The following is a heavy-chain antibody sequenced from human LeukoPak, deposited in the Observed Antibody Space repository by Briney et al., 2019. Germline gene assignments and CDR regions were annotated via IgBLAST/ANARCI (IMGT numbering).Heavy chain of an antibody. CDR2: IYYSGST. D-gene: IGHD4-11*01. J-gene: IGHJ4*02. Sequence: SETLSLTCTVSGGSISSSSYYWGWIRQPPGKGLEWIGSIYYSGSTYYNPSLKGRVTISVDTSKNQFSLKLSSVTAADTAVYYCARQGNDYSNYRGFDYWGQGTLVTVSS. CDR1: GGSISSSSYY. CDR3: ARQGNDYSNYRGFDY. V-gene: IGHV4-39*01.